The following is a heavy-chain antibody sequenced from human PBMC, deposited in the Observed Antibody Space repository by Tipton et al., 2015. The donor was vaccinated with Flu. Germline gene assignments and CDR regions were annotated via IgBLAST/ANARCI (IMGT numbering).Heavy chain of an antibody. CDR1: GGSFSGYY. CDR2: INHSGST. CDR3: ARAGAAGKYYYSCYGIAV. V-gene: IGHV4-34*01. D-gene: IGHD6-13*01. J-gene: IGHJ6*02. Sequence: TLSLTCAVYGGSFSGYYWSWIRQPPGKGLEWIGEINHSGSTNYNPSLKSRVTISVDTSKNQFSLKLSSVTAADTAVYYCARAGAAGKYYYSCYGIAVWGQGTTVPVSS.